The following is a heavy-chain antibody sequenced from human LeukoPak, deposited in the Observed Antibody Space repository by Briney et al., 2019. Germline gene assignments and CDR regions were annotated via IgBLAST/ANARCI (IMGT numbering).Heavy chain of an antibody. CDR1: GGTFSSYA. Sequence: ASVKVSCKASGGTFSSYAISWVRQAPGQGLEWMGWISAYNGNTNYAQKLQGRVTMTTDTSTSTAYMELRSLRSDDTAVYYCARDAGTRTLGYYGMDVWGQGTTVTVSS. J-gene: IGHJ6*02. V-gene: IGHV1-18*01. CDR3: ARDAGTRTLGYYGMDV. D-gene: IGHD1-14*01. CDR2: ISAYNGNT.